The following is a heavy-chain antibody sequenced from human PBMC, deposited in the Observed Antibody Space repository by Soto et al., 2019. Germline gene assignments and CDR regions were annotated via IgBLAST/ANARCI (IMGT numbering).Heavy chain of an antibody. CDR1: GGTFSSYA. J-gene: IGHJ6*02. D-gene: IGHD6-6*01. Sequence: SVKVSCKASGGTFSSYAISWVRQAPGQGLEWMGGIIPIFGTANYAQKFQGRVTITADESTSTAYMELSSLRSEDTAVCYCARERIAARPGYYYYGMDVWGQGTTVTVSS. CDR2: IIPIFGTA. V-gene: IGHV1-69*13. CDR3: ARERIAARPGYYYYGMDV.